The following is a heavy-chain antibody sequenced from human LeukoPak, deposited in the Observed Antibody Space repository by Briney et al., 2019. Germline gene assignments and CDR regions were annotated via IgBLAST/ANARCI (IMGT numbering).Heavy chain of an antibody. CDR3: ARLYCSSTSCYARLYYYYGMDV. Sequence: SETLSLTCAVYGGSFSGYYWSWIRQPPGKGLEWIGEINHSGSTNYNPSLKSRVTISVDTSKIQFSLKLSSVTAADTAVYYCARLYCSSTSCYARLYYYYGMDVWGQGTTVTVSS. D-gene: IGHD2-2*01. J-gene: IGHJ6*02. CDR1: GGSFSGYY. CDR2: INHSGST. V-gene: IGHV4-34*01.